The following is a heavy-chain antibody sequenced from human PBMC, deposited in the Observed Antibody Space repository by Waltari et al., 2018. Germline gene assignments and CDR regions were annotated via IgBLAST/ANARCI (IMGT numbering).Heavy chain of an antibody. CDR1: GGSIRSSY. Sequence: QVQLQESGPGLVKPSETLSLTCTVSGGSIRSSYWSWIRQPPGKGLEWIGYIYYSGSTNYNPSLKSRVTISVDTSKNQFSLKLSSVTAADTAVYYCARGPLNWFDPWGQGTLVTVSS. CDR3: ARGPLNWFDP. J-gene: IGHJ5*02. V-gene: IGHV4-59*01. CDR2: IYYSGST.